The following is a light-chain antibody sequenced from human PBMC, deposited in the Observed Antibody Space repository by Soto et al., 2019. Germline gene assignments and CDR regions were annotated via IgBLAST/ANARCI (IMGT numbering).Light chain of an antibody. Sequence: QSALTQPASVSGSRGQSITISCTGTRSDIGGYNYVSWYQQYAGSAPKLMIFEVSNRPSGVSSRFSGSKSGNTASLTISGLQAEDEADYYCSSYSTTSIVLFGTGTKVTVL. CDR3: SSYSTTSIVL. CDR1: RSDIGGYNY. CDR2: EVS. J-gene: IGLJ1*01. V-gene: IGLV2-14*01.